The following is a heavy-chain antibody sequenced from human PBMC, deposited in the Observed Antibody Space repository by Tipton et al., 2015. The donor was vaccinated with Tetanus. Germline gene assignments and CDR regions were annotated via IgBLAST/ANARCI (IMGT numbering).Heavy chain of an antibody. Sequence: QVQLVQSGAEVKKPGASVKVSCKASGYTFTSFGINWVRQAPGQGLEWMGWINTDKGSTNYAQNLQGRVIMTTDTSTLTAYMELRSLRSDDTAVYYCARGGTMDHWGQGTLVTVSA. CDR2: INTDKGST. CDR1: GYTFTSFG. D-gene: IGHD1-1*01. J-gene: IGHJ4*02. CDR3: ARGGTMDH. V-gene: IGHV1-18*01.